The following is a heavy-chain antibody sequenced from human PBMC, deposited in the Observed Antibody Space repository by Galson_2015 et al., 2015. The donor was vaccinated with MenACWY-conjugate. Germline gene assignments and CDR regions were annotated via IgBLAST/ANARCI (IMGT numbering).Heavy chain of an antibody. Sequence: QSGAEVKEPGESLRISCKASGYIFTNYWISWVRQMPGKGPEWMGKIDPGDSETKYSPSFQGHVTISTDKSITTVYLQWSSLEASDTAMYYCARHRAIVNWFDPWGQGTLVTVSS. V-gene: IGHV5-10-1*01. CDR2: IDPGDSET. CDR3: ARHRAIVNWFDP. J-gene: IGHJ5*02. CDR1: GYIFTNYW. D-gene: IGHD2-15*01.